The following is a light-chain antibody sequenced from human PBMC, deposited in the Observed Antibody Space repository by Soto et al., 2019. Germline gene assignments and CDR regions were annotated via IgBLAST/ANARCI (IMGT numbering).Light chain of an antibody. V-gene: IGKV1-39*01. J-gene: IGKJ1*01. CDR1: QSINNC. CDR2: AAS. CDR3: HQTYIAPAT. Sequence: DIQMTQSPSSLSASVGDRVTITCRASQSINNCLSWFQQKPVQAPKLLIYAASSLQSGVPSRFSGSGSGTDFILTIDSLQPEDFATYFCHQTYIAPATFGQGTKVGVK.